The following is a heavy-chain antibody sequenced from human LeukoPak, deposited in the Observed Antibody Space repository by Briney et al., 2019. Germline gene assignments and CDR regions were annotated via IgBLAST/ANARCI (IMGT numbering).Heavy chain of an antibody. V-gene: IGHV1-46*03. J-gene: IGHJ2*01. CDR1: GYTFTSYY. CDR3: AREYRIVGATPGGYFDL. CDR2: INPSGGST. Sequence: GASVKVSCKASGYTFTSYYMHWVRQAPGQGLEWMGIINPSGGSTSYAQKFQGRVTMTRDTSTSTVYMELSSLRSEDTAVYYCAREYRIVGATPGGYFDLWGRGTLVTVSS. D-gene: IGHD1-26*01.